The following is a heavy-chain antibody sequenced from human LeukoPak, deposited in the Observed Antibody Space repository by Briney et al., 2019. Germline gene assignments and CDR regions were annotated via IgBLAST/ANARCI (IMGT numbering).Heavy chain of an antibody. CDR1: GGSFSGYY. Sequence: SETLSLTCAVYGGSFSGYYWSWIRQPAGKGLEWIGRIYTSGSTNYNPSLKSRVTMSVDTSKNQFSLKLSSVTAADTAVYYCAREAYDSSGSYYFDYWGQGTLVTVSS. CDR2: IYTSGST. D-gene: IGHD3-22*01. CDR3: AREAYDSSGSYYFDY. V-gene: IGHV4-4*07. J-gene: IGHJ4*02.